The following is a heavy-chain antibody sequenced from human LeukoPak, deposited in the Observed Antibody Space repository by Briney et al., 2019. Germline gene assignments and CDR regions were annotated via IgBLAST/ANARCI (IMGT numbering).Heavy chain of an antibody. J-gene: IGHJ4*01. CDR2: ISPGSTTI. CDR1: GFNFNGHG. CDR3: ARVRGPNVTTMYFDL. V-gene: IGHV3-48*01. D-gene: IGHD1-14*01. Sequence: GGSLRLSCAASGFNFNGHGMIWVRQAPGKGLEWISCISPGSTTINSADSVKDRFTTSRDKAKSSLFLQMNSLRAEDTAVYYCARVRGPNVTTMYFDLWGQGTLVTVPS.